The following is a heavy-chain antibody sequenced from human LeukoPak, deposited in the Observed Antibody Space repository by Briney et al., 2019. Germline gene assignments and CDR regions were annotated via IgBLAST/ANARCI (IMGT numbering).Heavy chain of an antibody. CDR2: IIPIFGTA. V-gene: IGHV1-69*05. Sequence: EASVKVSCKASGGTFSSYAISWVRQAPGQGLEWMGGIIPIFGTANYAQKFQGRVTITTDESTSTAYMELSSLRSEDTAVYYCARDYRVAGVQFDYWGQGTLVTVSS. D-gene: IGHD6-19*01. CDR1: GGTFSSYA. CDR3: ARDYRVAGVQFDY. J-gene: IGHJ4*02.